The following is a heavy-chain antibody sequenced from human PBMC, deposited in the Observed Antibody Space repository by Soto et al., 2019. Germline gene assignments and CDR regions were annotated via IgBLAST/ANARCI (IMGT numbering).Heavy chain of an antibody. CDR1: GDTFSSYA. D-gene: IGHD3-22*01. J-gene: IGHJ5*02. V-gene: IGHV1-69*10. CDR3: P. Sequence: SVKVSCKXSGDTFSSYAISWVRQAPGQGLEWMGGIIPMLGTPSYAQKFQDRVTITADTAVYYCARVPTYYQDSIGYQPFHPWGQGTLVTVSS. CDR2: IIPMLGTP.